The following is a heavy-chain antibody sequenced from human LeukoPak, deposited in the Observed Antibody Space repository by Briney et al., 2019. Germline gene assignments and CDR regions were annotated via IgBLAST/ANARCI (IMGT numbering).Heavy chain of an antibody. CDR2: ISSSSYT. D-gene: IGHD3-10*01. CDR1: GVTFSGYY. Sequence: GGSLRLSSSASGVTFSGYYMSWIRQAPGKGMEWVSYISSSSYTNYAGSVKGRFTISRDNAKNSLYLQMNSLRAEDTAVYYCAAPTMVRAPWGQGTLVTVSS. CDR3: AAPTMVRAP. J-gene: IGHJ5*02. V-gene: IGHV3-11*03.